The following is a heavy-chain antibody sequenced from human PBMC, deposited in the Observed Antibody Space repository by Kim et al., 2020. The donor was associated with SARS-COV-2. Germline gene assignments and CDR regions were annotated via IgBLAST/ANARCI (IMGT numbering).Heavy chain of an antibody. Sequence: GGSLRLSCAASGFTFSSHAMHWVRQVPGKGLEGVAVISYDGSYQYYADSVKGRFTVSRDNSKSMLYLQLSSLRAEDTAVYFCAREYTVSTTTYFDYWGQG. D-gene: IGHD4-4*01. CDR2: ISYDGSYQ. V-gene: IGHV3-30*04. CDR3: AREYTVSTTTYFDY. CDR1: GFTFSSHA. J-gene: IGHJ4*02.